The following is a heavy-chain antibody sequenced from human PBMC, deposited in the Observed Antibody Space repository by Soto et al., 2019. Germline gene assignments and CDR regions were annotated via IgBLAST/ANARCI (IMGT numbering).Heavy chain of an antibody. D-gene: IGHD2-15*01. CDR3: ARDGYCSGGSCYSLGY. J-gene: IGHJ4*02. CDR2: IIPIFGPT. CDR1: GGTFNTYA. Sequence: QVQLVQSGAEVKKPGSSVKVSCKASGGTFNTYAINWVRQAPGQGLEWMGGIIPIFGPTNYTQKFQGRVTITADISKSTAYMELSSLRSEDTAVYYCARDGYCSGGSCYSLGYWGQGTLVTVSS. V-gene: IGHV1-69*06.